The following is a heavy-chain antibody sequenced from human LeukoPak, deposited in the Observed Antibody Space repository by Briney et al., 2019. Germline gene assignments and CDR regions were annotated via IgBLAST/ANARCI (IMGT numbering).Heavy chain of an antibody. D-gene: IGHD3-9*01. Sequence: SETLSLTCTVYGGSNSSSSYYWGWIRQPPVKGLEWIGSIYYSRSTYYNPSLKSRVTISVDTSKNQFSLELSSVTAADTAVYYCARQDRGYDILTGYYGGGVDYWGQGTLVTVSS. V-gene: IGHV4-39*01. CDR2: IYYSRST. J-gene: IGHJ4*02. CDR3: ARQDRGYDILTGYYGGGVDY. CDR1: GGSNSSSSYY.